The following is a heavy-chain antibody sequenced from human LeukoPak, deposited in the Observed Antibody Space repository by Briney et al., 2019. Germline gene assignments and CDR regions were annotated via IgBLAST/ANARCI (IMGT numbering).Heavy chain of an antibody. D-gene: IGHD1-26*01. CDR3: AKETYSGSYYGLDY. CDR1: GFTFSSYA. V-gene: IGHV3-23*01. J-gene: IGHJ4*02. Sequence: GGSLRLSCAASGFTFSSYAMSWVRQAPGKGLEWVSAISGSGGSTYYADSVKGRFTISRDNSKNTLYLQVKSLRAEDAAVYYCAKETYSGSYYGLDYWGQGTLVTVSS. CDR2: ISGSGGST.